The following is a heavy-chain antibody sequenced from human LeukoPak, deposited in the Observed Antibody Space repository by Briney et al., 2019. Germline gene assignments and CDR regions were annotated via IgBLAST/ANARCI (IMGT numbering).Heavy chain of an antibody. CDR3: ARSGMAVAATPWD. Sequence: GGSLRLSCAASGFTFSDFWMTWVRQAPGRGLEWVAHINQDGSAKYSVDSMRGRSTISRDNVKKSLFLQLNILRAEDTAVYYCARSGMAVAATPWDWGQGTLVTVFS. V-gene: IGHV3-7*05. J-gene: IGHJ4*02. CDR1: GFTFSDFW. CDR2: INQDGSAK. D-gene: IGHD6-19*01.